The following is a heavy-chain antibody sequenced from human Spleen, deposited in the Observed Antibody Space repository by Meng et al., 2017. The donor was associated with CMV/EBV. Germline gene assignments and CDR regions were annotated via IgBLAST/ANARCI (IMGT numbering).Heavy chain of an antibody. Sequence: GESLKISCEASGFTFSTYSMNWVRQAPGKGLEWVSSISSGNYIYYADSVKGRFTISRDNAKNSLYLQMNSLRAEDTAVYYCAREDEDYYPSGTYDHWGQGTLVTV. CDR3: AREDEDYYPSGTYDH. V-gene: IGHV3-21*01. CDR2: ISSGNYI. D-gene: IGHD3-10*01. CDR1: GFTFSTYS. J-gene: IGHJ4*02.